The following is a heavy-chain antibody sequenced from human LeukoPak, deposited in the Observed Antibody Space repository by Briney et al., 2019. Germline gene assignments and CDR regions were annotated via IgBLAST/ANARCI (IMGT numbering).Heavy chain of an antibody. CDR3: ARWRGSTSERSDY. CDR1: GITFSDYW. Sequence: GGSLRLSCTASGITFSDYWMRWVRQAPGKGLEWVANIKQDGSAKYYVDSVKGRFTISRDNAKNSLYLQMDSLRVEDTATYYCARWRGSTSERSDYWGQGTLVTVSS. J-gene: IGHJ4*02. CDR2: IKQDGSAK. V-gene: IGHV3-7*01. D-gene: IGHD2-2*01.